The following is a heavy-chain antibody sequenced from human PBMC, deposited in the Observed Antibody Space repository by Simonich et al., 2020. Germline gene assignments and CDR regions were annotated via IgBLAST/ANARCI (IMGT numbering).Heavy chain of an antibody. CDR3: ARELKGVPVGWGSQIDI. CDR2: NNPNSGGT. Sequence: QVQLVQSGAEVKKPGASVKVSCKASGYTFTGYYMHWVRQAPGQGLESEGRNNPNSGGTNYAQKVKGRVTMTRGTSIRTAYMELSRLRSDDTAVYYCARELKGVPVGWGSQIDIWGQGTMVTVSS. D-gene: IGHD6-19*01. V-gene: IGHV1-2*06. J-gene: IGHJ3*02. CDR1: GYTFTGYY.